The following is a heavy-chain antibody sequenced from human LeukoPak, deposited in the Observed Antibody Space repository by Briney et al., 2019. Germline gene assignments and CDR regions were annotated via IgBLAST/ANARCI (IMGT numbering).Heavy chain of an antibody. D-gene: IGHD3-3*01. J-gene: IGHJ5*02. CDR2: ISGSGGST. V-gene: IGHV3-23*01. Sequence: GGSLRLSCAASGFTFSSYAMSWVRQAPGKGLEWVSAISGSGGSTYYADSVKGRFTISRDNSKNTLYLQMNSLRAEDTAVYYCAKSPARRTHYDFWSGHNWFDPWGQGTLVTVSS. CDR1: GFTFSSYA. CDR3: AKSPARRTHYDFWSGHNWFDP.